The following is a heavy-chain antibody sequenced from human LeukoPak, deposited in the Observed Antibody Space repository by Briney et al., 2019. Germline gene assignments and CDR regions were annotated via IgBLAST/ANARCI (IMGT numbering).Heavy chain of an antibody. J-gene: IGHJ4*02. CDR3: AKNRHTYSSGPDY. CDR2: ISSSGSTT. Sequence: PAGSLRLSCAASGFTFSSYEMNWVRQAPGKGLEWVSYISSSGSTTHYADSVKGRFTISRDNAKNSLYLQMNSLRAEDTAVYYCAKNRHTYSSGPDYWGQGTLLTVSS. D-gene: IGHD6-19*01. V-gene: IGHV3-48*03. CDR1: GFTFSSYE.